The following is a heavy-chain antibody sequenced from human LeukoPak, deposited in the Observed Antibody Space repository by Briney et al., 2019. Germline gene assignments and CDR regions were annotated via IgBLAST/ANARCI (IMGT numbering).Heavy chain of an antibody. CDR2: IYTSGST. D-gene: IGHD2-2*01. CDR1: GGSISSGSYY. Sequence: SETLSLTCTVSGGSISSGSYYWSWIRQPAGKGLEWIGRIYTSGSTNYNPSLKSRVTISVDRSKNQFSLKLSSVTAADTAVYYCAREDCSSTSCPFDYWGQGTLVTVSS. J-gene: IGHJ4*02. CDR3: AREDCSSTSCPFDY. V-gene: IGHV4-61*02.